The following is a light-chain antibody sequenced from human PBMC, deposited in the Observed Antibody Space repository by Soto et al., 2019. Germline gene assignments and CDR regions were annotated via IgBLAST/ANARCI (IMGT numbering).Light chain of an antibody. V-gene: IGKV3-15*01. J-gene: IGKJ2*01. CDR3: QQYNDWPHT. CDR2: DAS. Sequence: EIVMTQSPFTVSVSPGERATLSCRASQSVGNYLAWFQQRPGQAPRLLLYDASARANDVPARFSGSGSGTEFTLTISSLQSEDFAVYFCQQYNDWPHTFGQGTKLDIK. CDR1: QSVGNY.